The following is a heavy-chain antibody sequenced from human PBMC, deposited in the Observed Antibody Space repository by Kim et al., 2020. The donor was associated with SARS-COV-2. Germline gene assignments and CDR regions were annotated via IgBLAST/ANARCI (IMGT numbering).Heavy chain of an antibody. D-gene: IGHD5-18*01. V-gene: IGHV3-53*01. Sequence: ADSVKCRFTISRDNPKNTLYLQMNSLRAEDTAVYYCARGGYSSGVPYYFDYWGQGTLVTVSS. CDR3: ARGGYSSGVPYYFDY. J-gene: IGHJ4*02.